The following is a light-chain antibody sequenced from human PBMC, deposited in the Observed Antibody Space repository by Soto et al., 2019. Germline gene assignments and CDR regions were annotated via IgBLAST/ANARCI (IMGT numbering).Light chain of an antibody. Sequence: QSAVPQPASECTSPGQPNTITCTGTRGDIGGYNYVSWYQQHPGKAPKLMIYDVYHRPSGVSNRFSASKSGNPASLTISGPQAEDEADYYYSSYTSSTTLVFGTVTKVTVL. V-gene: IGLV2-14*03. CDR2: DVY. J-gene: IGLJ1*01. CDR1: RGDIGGYNY. CDR3: SSYTSSTTLV.